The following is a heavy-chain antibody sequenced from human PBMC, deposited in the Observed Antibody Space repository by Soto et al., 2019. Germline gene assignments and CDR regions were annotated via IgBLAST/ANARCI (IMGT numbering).Heavy chain of an antibody. J-gene: IGHJ4*02. CDR1: GGSSSYY. Sequence: SETLSLTCAVYGGSSSYYWNWIRQPPGKGLEWIGEINHSGSTNYNPSLKSRVTISVDTSKIQFSLKLGSVTAADTAVYYCARGRGSPNYYDSSGHLRRPNRLSQLDYWGQGTLVTVSS. CDR3: ARGRGSPNYYDSSGHLRRPNRLSQLDY. D-gene: IGHD3-22*01. CDR2: INHSGST. V-gene: IGHV4-34*01.